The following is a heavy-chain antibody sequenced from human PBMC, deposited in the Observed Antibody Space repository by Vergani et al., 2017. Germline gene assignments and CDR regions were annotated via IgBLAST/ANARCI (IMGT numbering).Heavy chain of an antibody. CDR2: IYYTGAT. J-gene: IGHJ1*01. CDR1: GASIRSGGFY. D-gene: IGHD1-1*01. V-gene: IGHV4-31*03. CDR3: ARGATGTPRRYFQH. Sequence: QLQLQESGPGLVKPSETLSLTCTVSGASIRSGGFYWNWIRQYPGGSLEWIGYIYYTGATHYNPSLKSRTSISGKTSENQFSLNLTSVTAADTAMYYCARGATGTPRRYFQHWGQGILVTVSS.